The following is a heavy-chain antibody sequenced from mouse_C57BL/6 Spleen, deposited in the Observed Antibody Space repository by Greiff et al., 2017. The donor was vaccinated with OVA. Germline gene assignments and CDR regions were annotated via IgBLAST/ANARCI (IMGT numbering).Heavy chain of an antibody. CDR3: ASNHYYGSSYGYFDV. D-gene: IGHD1-1*01. Sequence: QVQLQQSGPGLVQPSQSLSITCTVSGFSLTSYGVHWVRQSPGKGLEWLGVIWRGGSTDYNAAFMSRLSITKDNSKSQVFFKMNSLQADDTAIYYCASNHYYGSSYGYFDVWGTGTTVSVSS. CDR2: IWRGGST. CDR1: GFSLTSYG. J-gene: IGHJ1*03. V-gene: IGHV2-5*01.